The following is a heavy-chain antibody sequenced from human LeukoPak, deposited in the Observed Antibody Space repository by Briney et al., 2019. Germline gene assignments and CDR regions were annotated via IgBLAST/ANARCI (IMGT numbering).Heavy chain of an antibody. D-gene: IGHD3-22*01. CDR2: ISYDGSNK. V-gene: IGHV3-30*18. CDR3: AKGAYYFRQVVIVPMDV. J-gene: IGHJ6*03. CDR1: GFTFSSYG. Sequence: PGGSLRLSCAASGFTFSSYGMHWVRQAPGKGLEWVAVISYDGSNKYYADSVKGRFTISRDNSKNTLYLQMNSLRAEDTAVYYCAKGAYYFRQVVIVPMDVWGKGTTVTVSS.